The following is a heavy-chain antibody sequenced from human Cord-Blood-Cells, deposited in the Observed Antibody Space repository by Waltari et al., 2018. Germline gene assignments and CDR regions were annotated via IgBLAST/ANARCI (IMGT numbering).Heavy chain of an antibody. CDR2: IYYSGST. D-gene: IGHD2-15*01. CDR3: ARHADGYCSGGSCYYFDY. Sequence: QLQLQESGPGLVKPSETLSLTCTVSGGSISSSSYYWGWIRQPPGRGLAWIGSIYYSGSTYYNPSLKSRVTISVDTSKNQFSLKLSSVTAADTAVYYCARHADGYCSGGSCYYFDYWGQGTLVTVSS. J-gene: IGHJ4*02. V-gene: IGHV4-39*01. CDR1: GGSISSSSYY.